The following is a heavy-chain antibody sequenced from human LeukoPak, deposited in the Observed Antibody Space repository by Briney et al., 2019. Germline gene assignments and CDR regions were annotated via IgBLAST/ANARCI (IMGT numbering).Heavy chain of an antibody. D-gene: IGHD1-26*01. CDR1: GFTFSNAW. CDR2: IKSKTDGGTT. V-gene: IGHV3-15*01. Sequence: PGGSLRLSCAASGFTFSNAWMSWVRQAPGKGLEWVGRIKSKTDGGTTDYAAPVKGRFTISRDDSKNTLYLQMNSLKTEDTAVYYCTTRGGATLMPLFDYWGQGTLVTVSS. CDR3: TTRGGATLMPLFDY. J-gene: IGHJ4*02.